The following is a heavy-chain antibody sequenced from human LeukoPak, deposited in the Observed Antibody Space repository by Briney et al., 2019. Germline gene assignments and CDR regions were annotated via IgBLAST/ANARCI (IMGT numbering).Heavy chain of an antibody. V-gene: IGHV3-23*01. CDR3: AKDRTHTSRSFDY. CDR1: GFTFSTYT. J-gene: IGHJ4*02. CDR2: ISGSGGTT. Sequence: PGGSLRLSCAASGFTFSTYTMTWVRQAPGKGLEWVSGISGSGGTTYYADSVKGRFTISRDNSKNTLYLQMNSLRGEDTAVYYCAKDRTHTSRSFDYWGQGTLVTVSS. D-gene: IGHD2-2*01.